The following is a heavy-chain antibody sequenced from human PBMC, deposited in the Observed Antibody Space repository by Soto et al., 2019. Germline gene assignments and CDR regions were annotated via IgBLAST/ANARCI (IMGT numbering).Heavy chain of an antibody. Sequence: EVQLVESGGALVEPGRSLRLSCLASGFTFSVYYMAWFRQAPGKGLEWVGFIRRETSGATTEYAASVHGRFIISRDDSKNIVYLHMTGLKPEDKAVYYCAREQGGVTSIRGDVDYWGQGTLVTVSS. CDR1: GFTFSVYY. CDR3: AREQGGVTSIRGDVDY. V-gene: IGHV3-49*03. CDR2: IRRETSGATT. D-gene: IGHD3-16*01. J-gene: IGHJ4*02.